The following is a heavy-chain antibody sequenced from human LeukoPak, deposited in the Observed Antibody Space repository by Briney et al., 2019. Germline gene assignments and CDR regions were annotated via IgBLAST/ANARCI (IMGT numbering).Heavy chain of an antibody. CDR3: ARRRYYDSTGYFD. D-gene: IGHD3-22*01. CDR1: GGFISSSSYY. Sequence: RPSETLSLTCTVSGGFISSSSYYWGWIRQPPGKGLEWIGDIYYSGRTYYSPSLRSRVSISLDTSMNHFSLTLSSVTAADTAVYYCARRRYYDSTGYFDWGRGSLVIVSS. CDR2: IYYSGRT. V-gene: IGHV4-39*02. J-gene: IGHJ1*01.